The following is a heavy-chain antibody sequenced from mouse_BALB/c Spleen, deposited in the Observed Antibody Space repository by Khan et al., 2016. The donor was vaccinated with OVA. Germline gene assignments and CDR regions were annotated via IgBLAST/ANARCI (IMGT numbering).Heavy chain of an antibody. J-gene: IGHJ3*01. CDR3: ARTDYCDYDPFAY. D-gene: IGHD2-4*01. V-gene: IGHV3-2*02. CDR1: GYSITSEYT. Sequence: EVKLLESGPGLVKPSQSLSLTCTVTGYSITSEYTWNWIRQSPGNKVEWRGFISYSGNTRYNPSLKSRISITRDTSKNQFFLQLNSVTAEDTATYYCARTDYCDYDPFAYWGQGTLVTVSA. CDR2: ISYSGNT.